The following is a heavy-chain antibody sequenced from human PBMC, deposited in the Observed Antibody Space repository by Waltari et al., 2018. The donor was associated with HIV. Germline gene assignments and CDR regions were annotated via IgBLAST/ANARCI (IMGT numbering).Heavy chain of an antibody. D-gene: IGHD3-22*01. CDR2: IRSKAYGGTT. J-gene: IGHJ3*02. Sequence: EVQLVESGGGLVQPGRSLRLSCTASGFTFGVYAMSWVRQAPGKGLEWVGFIRSKAYGGTTEYAASVKGRFTISRDDSKSIAYLQMNSLKTEDTAVYYCTRESLAYYYDSSGYYYDDAFDIWGQGTMVTVSS. V-gene: IGHV3-49*04. CDR3: TRESLAYYYDSSGYYYDDAFDI. CDR1: GFTFGVYA.